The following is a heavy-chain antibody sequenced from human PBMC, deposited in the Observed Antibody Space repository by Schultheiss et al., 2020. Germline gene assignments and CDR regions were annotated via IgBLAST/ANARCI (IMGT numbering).Heavy chain of an antibody. CDR2: ISSSGSSI. D-gene: IGHD4-23*01. CDR1: GFTFRDYY. CDR3: ARYIYGGNWGNFDY. Sequence: GESLKISCAASGFTFRDYYMSWIRQAPGKGLEWVSYISSSGSSIYYADSMKGRFTISRDNAKNSLFLQMNSLRAEDTAVYYCARYIYGGNWGNFDYWGQGTLVTVSS. J-gene: IGHJ4*02. V-gene: IGHV3-11*01.